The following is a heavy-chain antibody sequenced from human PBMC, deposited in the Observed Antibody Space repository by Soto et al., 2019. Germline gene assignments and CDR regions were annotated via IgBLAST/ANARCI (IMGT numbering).Heavy chain of an antibody. V-gene: IGHV4-30-4*02. J-gene: IGHJ4*02. Sequence: PSETLSLTCTVSGGSMSSGDYYWSWIRQPPGKGLEWIGYIYYSGSTYYNPSLKSRVTISVDTSKNQFSLKLSSVTAADTAVYYCARAPLGIIAAPDFWGQGTLVTVS. CDR3: ARAPLGIIAAPDF. D-gene: IGHD6-25*01. CDR2: IYYSGST. CDR1: GGSMSSGDYY.